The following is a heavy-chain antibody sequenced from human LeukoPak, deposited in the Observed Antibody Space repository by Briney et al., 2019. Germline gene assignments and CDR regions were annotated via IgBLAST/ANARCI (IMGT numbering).Heavy chain of an antibody. J-gene: IGHJ6*03. V-gene: IGHV3-30*03. CDR1: GFTFSSYG. CDR3: ARDKVVVPAARCMDV. Sequence: GGSLRLSCAASGFTFSSYGMHWVRQAPGEGLEWVAVISYDGSNKYYADSVKGRFTISRDNAKNSLYLQMNSLRAEDTAVYYCARDKVVVPAARCMDVWGKGTTVTVSS. CDR2: ISYDGSNK. D-gene: IGHD2-2*01.